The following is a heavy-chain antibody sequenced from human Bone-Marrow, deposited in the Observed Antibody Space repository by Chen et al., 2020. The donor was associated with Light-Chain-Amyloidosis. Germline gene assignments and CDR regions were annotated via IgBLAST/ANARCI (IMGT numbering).Heavy chain of an antibody. CDR3: ARGVGRYCSSTSCYSYYYYYYYMDV. D-gene: IGHD2-2*01. Sequence: QVQLVQSGAAVKKPGASVKVSCKASGYTFPSYDSNWVRQATGKGLEWMGRMNPNSGNTGYAQKCQGRVTMTRNTSISTAYMELSSLRSEDTAVYYCARGVGRYCSSTSCYSYYYYYYYMDVWGKGTTVTVSS. CDR2: MNPNSGNT. CDR1: GYTFPSYD. V-gene: IGHV1-8*01. J-gene: IGHJ6*03.